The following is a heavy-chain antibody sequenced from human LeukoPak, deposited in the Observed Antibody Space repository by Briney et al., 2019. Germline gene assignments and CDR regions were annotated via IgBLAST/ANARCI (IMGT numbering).Heavy chain of an antibody. CDR2: FDPEDGET. CDR3: AVGSTSVYTYGYLDY. CDR1: GYTLTELS. J-gene: IGHJ4*02. Sequence: ASVNVSCKVSGYTLTELSMHWVRQAPGKGLEWMGGFDPEDGETIYAQKFQGRVTMTEDTSTDTAYMELSSLRSEDTAVYYCAVGSTSVYTYGYLDYWGQGTLVTVSS. D-gene: IGHD5-18*01. V-gene: IGHV1-24*01.